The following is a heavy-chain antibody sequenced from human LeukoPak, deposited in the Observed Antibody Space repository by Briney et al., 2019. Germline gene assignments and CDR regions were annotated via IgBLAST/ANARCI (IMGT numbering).Heavy chain of an antibody. J-gene: IGHJ6*03. CDR2: INHSGST. CDR1: GGSISSYY. V-gene: IGHV4-34*01. Sequence: SETLSLTCTVSGGSISSYYWSWIRQPPGKGLEWIGEINHSGSTNYNPSLKSRVTISVDTSKNQFSLKLSSVTAADTAVYYCAREKVRRGYCSGGSCFSYYYMDVWGKGTTVTVSS. CDR3: AREKVRRGYCSGGSCFSYYYMDV. D-gene: IGHD2-15*01.